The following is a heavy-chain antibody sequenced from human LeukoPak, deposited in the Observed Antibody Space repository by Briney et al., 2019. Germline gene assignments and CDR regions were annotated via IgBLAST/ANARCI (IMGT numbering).Heavy chain of an antibody. D-gene: IGHD6-13*01. CDR3: AGHEESAAAAMYYYYYMDV. CDR1: GGSISSYY. CDR2: IYYSGST. Sequence: SETLSLTCTVSGGSISSYYWSWIRQPPGKGLEWIGYIYYSGSTNYNPSLKSRVTISVDTSKNQFSLKLSSVTAADTAVYYCAGHEESAAAAMYYYYYMDVWGKGTTVTVSS. V-gene: IGHV4-59*08. J-gene: IGHJ6*03.